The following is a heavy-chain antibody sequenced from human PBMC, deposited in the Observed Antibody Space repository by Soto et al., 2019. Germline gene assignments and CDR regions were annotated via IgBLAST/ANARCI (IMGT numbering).Heavy chain of an antibody. CDR1: GFTFSTFA. Sequence: PGGSLRLSCTTSGFTFSTFALHWVRQGPGKGLEWVAIIWPDGNDKYYADSVKGRFTISRDNAKNSLYLQMNSLRAEDTAVYYCARDGGFYYYYGMDVWGQGTTVTVSS. D-gene: IGHD3-3*01. V-gene: IGHV3-33*01. J-gene: IGHJ6*02. CDR3: ARDGGFYYYYGMDV. CDR2: IWPDGNDK.